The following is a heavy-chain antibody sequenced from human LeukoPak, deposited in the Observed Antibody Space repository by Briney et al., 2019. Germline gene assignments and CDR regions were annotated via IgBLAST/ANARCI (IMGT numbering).Heavy chain of an antibody. CDR1: GFTVSSNY. Sequence: GRSLRLSCAASGFTVSSNYMSWVRQAPGKGLEWVSVIYSGGSTYYADSVKGRFTISRDNSKNTLYLQMNSLRAEDTAVYYCARDASSSSWTKYYYYYGMDVWGQGTTVTVSS. CDR2: IYSGGST. D-gene: IGHD6-13*01. V-gene: IGHV3-66*01. CDR3: ARDASSSSWTKYYYYYGMDV. J-gene: IGHJ6*02.